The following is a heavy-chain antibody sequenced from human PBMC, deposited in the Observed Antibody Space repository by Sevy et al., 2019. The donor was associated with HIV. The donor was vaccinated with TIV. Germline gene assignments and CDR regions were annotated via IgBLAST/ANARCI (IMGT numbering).Heavy chain of an antibody. D-gene: IGHD5-18*01. CDR1: GYTFTRYS. Sequence: ASVKVSCKASGYTFTRYSMNWVRQAPGQGLEWMGWINTNTGNPTYAQGFTGRFVFSLDTSVSTAYLQISSLEADDTAVYYCARAEVDTAIEGFDYWGQGTLVTVSS. J-gene: IGHJ4*02. CDR3: ARAEVDTAIEGFDY. V-gene: IGHV7-4-1*02. CDR2: INTNTGNP.